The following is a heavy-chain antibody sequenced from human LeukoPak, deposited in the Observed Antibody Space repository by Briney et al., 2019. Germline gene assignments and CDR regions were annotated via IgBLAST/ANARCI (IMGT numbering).Heavy chain of an antibody. Sequence: GGSLRLSCAASAFTFSTYGMHWVRQAPGKGLEWVAVILYDGNNKYYADSVSGRFTISRDNSKNTLYLQMNSLRPEDTAVYYCAKDRHPARTDGYYFEHWGQGTLVTVSS. CDR2: ILYDGNNK. D-gene: IGHD5-24*01. CDR1: AFTFSTYG. J-gene: IGHJ4*02. CDR3: AKDRHPARTDGYYFEH. V-gene: IGHV3-30*18.